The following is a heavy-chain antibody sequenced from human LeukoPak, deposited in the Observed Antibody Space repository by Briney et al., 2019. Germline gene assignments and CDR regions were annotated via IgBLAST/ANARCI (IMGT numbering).Heavy chain of an antibody. D-gene: IGHD3-10*01. J-gene: IGHJ4*02. Sequence: SGGSLRLSCAASGFPFSTYSMSWVRQSPGKGLEYVSSISGGGDYLYYADSVRGRFTISRDNAKNSLFLQMNSLRAEDTAVYFCARAPSGVTYGYYFDFWGQGTLVTVSS. CDR3: ARAPSGVTYGYYFDF. CDR1: GFPFSTYS. V-gene: IGHV3-21*01. CDR2: ISGGGDYL.